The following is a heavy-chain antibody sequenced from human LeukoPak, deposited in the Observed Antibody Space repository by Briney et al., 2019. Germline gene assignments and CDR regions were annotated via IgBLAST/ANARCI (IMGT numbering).Heavy chain of an antibody. Sequence: GGSLRLSCAASGFTFSSYAMSWVRQAPGKGLGWVSAISASGGSTYFADSVKGRFTISRDNSKNTLYLQMNSLRAEDTAVYFCAKGAYSGSYLGPFDYWGQGTLVTVSS. J-gene: IGHJ4*02. CDR1: GFTFSSYA. D-gene: IGHD1-26*01. CDR2: ISASGGST. CDR3: AKGAYSGSYLGPFDY. V-gene: IGHV3-23*01.